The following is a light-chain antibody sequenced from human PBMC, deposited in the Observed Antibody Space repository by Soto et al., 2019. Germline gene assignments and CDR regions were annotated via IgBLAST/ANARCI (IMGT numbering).Light chain of an antibody. CDR1: RGVSANY. J-gene: IGKJ1*01. Sequence: ENLLTQSPGTLSLSPGEGATLSCRASRGVSANYLAWYQQKPGQAPTLLIYGASIRAAGIPDRFSGSGSGTDFTLTIRRPEPEDFAVYYCQQYGSSPRTFGQGTKVDIK. CDR3: QQYGSSPRT. V-gene: IGKV3-20*01. CDR2: GAS.